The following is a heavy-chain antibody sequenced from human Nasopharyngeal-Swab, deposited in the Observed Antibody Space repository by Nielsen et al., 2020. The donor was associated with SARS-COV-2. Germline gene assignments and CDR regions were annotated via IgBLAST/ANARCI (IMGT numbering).Heavy chain of an antibody. CDR1: GGSFSANY. CDR3: ARGLSGVVPAPILGLGPYYYFYYMDV. V-gene: IGHV4-34*01. J-gene: IGHJ6*03. CDR2: INHSGST. D-gene: IGHD2-2*01. Sequence: GSLRLSCAVSGGSFSANYWGWIRQPPGKGLEWIGEINHSGSTNYNPSLKSRVTISVDTSRSQFSLKLTSVTAADTSVYYCARGLSGVVPAPILGLGPYYYFYYMDVWGKGTTVTVSS.